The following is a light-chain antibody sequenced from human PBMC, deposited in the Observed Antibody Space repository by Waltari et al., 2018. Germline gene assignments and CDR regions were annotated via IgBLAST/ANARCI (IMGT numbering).Light chain of an antibody. CDR3: STYSPSGTPYV. V-gene: IGLV2-14*03. CDR1: SCHLRRHHF. J-gene: IGLJ1*01. Sequence: QSALTQPASVSGSPRQSITISCTGTSCHLRRHHFVSWYQQHPGKAPRLMIFDVSNRPSGVSDRFSGSKSGNAASLTISGLQAEDEADYYCSTYSPSGTPYVFGTGTEVTVL. CDR2: DVS.